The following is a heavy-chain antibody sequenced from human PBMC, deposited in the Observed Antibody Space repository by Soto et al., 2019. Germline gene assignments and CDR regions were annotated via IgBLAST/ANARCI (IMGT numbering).Heavy chain of an antibody. Sequence: QLQLQESGSRLVKSSETLSLTCAVSGDTISTGGYSWAWIRQPPGKPLEWLGHPYQSENTYYNPSRKSRVIISVDRSKNQCSLKLSSVTAADTAVYSCARETYGDSVGYFDPWGQGTLVTVSS. CDR2: PYQSENT. CDR3: ARETYGDSVGYFDP. D-gene: IGHD4-17*01. J-gene: IGHJ5*02. V-gene: IGHV4-30-2*01. CDR1: GDTISTGGYS.